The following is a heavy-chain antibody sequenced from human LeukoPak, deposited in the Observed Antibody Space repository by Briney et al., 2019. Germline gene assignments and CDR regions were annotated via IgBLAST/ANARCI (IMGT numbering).Heavy chain of an antibody. Sequence: GASVKVSCKASGYTFTSYGTSWVRQAPGQGLEWVGWISAYNGETNYARKVQGRVTMTTDTSTTTAYMELRSLRSDDTAVYYCARTRPTVEGWGFDYWGQGTLVTVSS. CDR1: GYTFTSYG. CDR2: ISAYNGET. J-gene: IGHJ4*02. CDR3: ARTRPTVEGWGFDY. V-gene: IGHV1-18*01. D-gene: IGHD4-23*01.